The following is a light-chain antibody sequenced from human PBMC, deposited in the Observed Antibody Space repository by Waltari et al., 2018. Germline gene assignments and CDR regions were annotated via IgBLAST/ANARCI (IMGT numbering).Light chain of an antibody. CDR3: QSYDTSLSVV. CDR2: GVK. V-gene: IGLV1-40*01. Sequence: QSVLTPPPSVSGAPGQRVTLSCTGSGSNIGAYAVHWYQHRPGKAPALLIYGVKNRPSRIPVRFFGSKSGTSASLAITGLRAEEEGVYNCQSYDTSLSVVFGGGTKLTVL. J-gene: IGLJ2*01. CDR1: GSNIGAYA.